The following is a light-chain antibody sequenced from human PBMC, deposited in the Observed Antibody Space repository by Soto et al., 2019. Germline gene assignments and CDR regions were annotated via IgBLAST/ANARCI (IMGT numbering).Light chain of an antibody. CDR3: QQYGTSPPLT. Sequence: IVLRQSPGTLCLSPGGTAALCGGAGQSVSSNYLAWYQQKPGQAPRLLIYGASTRATGIPDRFSGSGSATDFTLIIRRLAPEDLAVYYCQQYGTSPPLTFGGGTNVDNK. J-gene: IGKJ4*01. V-gene: IGKV3-20*01. CDR1: QSVSSNY. CDR2: GAS.